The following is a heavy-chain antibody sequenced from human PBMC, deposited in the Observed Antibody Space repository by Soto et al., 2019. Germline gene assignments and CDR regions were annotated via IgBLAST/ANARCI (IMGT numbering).Heavy chain of an antibody. CDR1: GGSVNSGDYY. Sequence: SETLALTCTVSGGSVNSGDYYWSWIRQSPGKGLEWIGSIFYSGTTYYNPSLQGRITISIDTSKNQFSLRLTSVTAADTALYYCDRDWVHESWFGPWGQGTLVPVSS. CDR3: DRDWVHESWFGP. CDR2: IFYSGTT. D-gene: IGHD1-1*01. V-gene: IGHV4-30-4*01. J-gene: IGHJ5*02.